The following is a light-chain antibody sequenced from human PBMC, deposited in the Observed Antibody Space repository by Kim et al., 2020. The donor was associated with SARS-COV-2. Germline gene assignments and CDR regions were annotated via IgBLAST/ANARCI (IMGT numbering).Light chain of an antibody. J-gene: IGLJ3*02. V-gene: IGLV3-19*01. Sequence: SSELTQDPAVSVALGQTVRITCQGDSLRTYYASWYQQKPGQAPILVIFAKNNRPSGIPDRFSGSSSGNTASLTITGAQAEDEADYYCKSRDSSGNLLVFGGGTQLTVL. CDR1: SLRTYY. CDR3: KSRDSSGNLLV. CDR2: AKN.